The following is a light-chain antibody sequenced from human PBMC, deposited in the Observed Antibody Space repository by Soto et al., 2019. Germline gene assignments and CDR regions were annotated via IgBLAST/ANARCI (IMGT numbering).Light chain of an antibody. CDR3: CSYAGSVV. V-gene: IGLV2-23*01. J-gene: IGLJ2*01. CDR2: EGS. CDR1: SSDVGSYNL. Sequence: SALTQPASVSGSPGQSITISCTGTSSDVGSYNLVSWYQQHPGKAPKLMIYEGSKRPAGVSNRFAGSKSGNTASLTISGLQAEDEADYYCCSYAGSVVFGGGTTVTVL.